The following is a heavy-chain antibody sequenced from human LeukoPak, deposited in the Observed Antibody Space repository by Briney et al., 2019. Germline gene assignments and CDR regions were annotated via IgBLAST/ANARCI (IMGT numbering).Heavy chain of an antibody. V-gene: IGHV4-30-2*01. J-gene: IGHJ3*02. CDR1: GGSISSGDFS. CDR3: ARYDILPGTHDAFDI. Sequence: SETLSFTCAVSGGSISSGDFSWSWIRQPPGKGLEWIGYMYHNGSTYCNPSLKSRVTISVDRSKNQFSLKLSSVTAADTAVYYCARYDILPGTHDAFDIWGRGTMVTVSS. D-gene: IGHD3-9*01. CDR2: MYHNGST.